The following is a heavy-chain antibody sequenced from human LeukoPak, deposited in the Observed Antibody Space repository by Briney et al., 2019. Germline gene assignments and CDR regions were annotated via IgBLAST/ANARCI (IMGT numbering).Heavy chain of an antibody. V-gene: IGHV4-34*01. Sequence: PSETLSLTCAVYGGSFSGYYWSWIRQPPGKGLEWIGEINHSGSTNYNPSLKSRVTISVDTSKNQFSPKLSSVTAADTAVYYCARSVVPAATGDWFDPWGQGTLVTVSS. CDR1: GGSFSGYY. D-gene: IGHD2-2*01. CDR2: INHSGST. CDR3: ARSVVPAATGDWFDP. J-gene: IGHJ5*02.